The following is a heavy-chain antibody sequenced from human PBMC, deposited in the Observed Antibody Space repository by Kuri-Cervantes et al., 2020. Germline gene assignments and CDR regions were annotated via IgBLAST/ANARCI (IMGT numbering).Heavy chain of an antibody. J-gene: IGHJ4*02. CDR2: IRSKAYGGTT. CDR1: GFTFGDYA. D-gene: IGHD5-12*01. V-gene: IGHV3-49*03. CDR3: TRVGSGYDLGYFDY. Sequence: GESLKISCTASGFTFGDYAMSWFRQALGKGLEWVGFIRSKAYGGTTEYAASVKGRFTISRDDSKSIAYLQMNSLKTEDTAVYYCTRVGSGYDLGYFDYWGQGTLVTVSS.